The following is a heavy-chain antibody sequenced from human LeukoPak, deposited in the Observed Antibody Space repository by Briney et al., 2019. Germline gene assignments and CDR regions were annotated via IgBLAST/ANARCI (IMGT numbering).Heavy chain of an antibody. V-gene: IGHV4-4*02. CDR3: ARVLDYYGSGSYYADY. J-gene: IGHJ4*02. Sequence: PSETLSLTCAVSGGSISSSNWWSWVRQPPGKGLEWIGEIYHSGSTNYNPSLKSRVTISADTSKNQFSLKLSSVTAADTAVYYCARVLDYYGSGSYYADYWGQGTLVTVSS. CDR2: IYHSGST. CDR1: GGSISSSNW. D-gene: IGHD3-10*01.